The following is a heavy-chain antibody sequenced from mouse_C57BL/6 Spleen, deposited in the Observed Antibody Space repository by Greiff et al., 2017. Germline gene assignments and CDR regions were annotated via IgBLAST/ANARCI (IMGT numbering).Heavy chain of an antibody. V-gene: IGHV1-39*01. Sequence: EVKLVESGPELVKPGASVKISCKASGYSFTDYNMNWVKQSNGKSLEWIGVINPNYGTTSYNQKFKGKATLTVDQSSSTAYMQLNSLTSEDSAVYYCARGTVVEDYYAMDYWGQGTSVTVSS. J-gene: IGHJ4*01. CDR1: GYSFTDYN. D-gene: IGHD1-1*01. CDR3: ARGTVVEDYYAMDY. CDR2: INPNYGTT.